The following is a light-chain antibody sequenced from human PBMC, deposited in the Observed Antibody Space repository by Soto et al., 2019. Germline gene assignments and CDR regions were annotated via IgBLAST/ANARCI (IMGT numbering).Light chain of an antibody. Sequence: ESVLTQSPGTLSLSPGERATLSCRASQSVSSNYLAWYQQKPGQAPRLLIYGASTRATGIPDRFSGSGSGTDFTLTISRLEPEDSAVYYCQQYGSSPITFGQGTRLE. J-gene: IGKJ5*01. CDR3: QQYGSSPIT. CDR2: GAS. CDR1: QSVSSNY. V-gene: IGKV3-20*01.